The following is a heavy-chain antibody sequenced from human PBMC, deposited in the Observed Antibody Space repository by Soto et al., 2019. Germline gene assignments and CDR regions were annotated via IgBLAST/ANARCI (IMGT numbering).Heavy chain of an antibody. Sequence: GGSLRLSCAASGFPFSSYAMSWIRQTPGRGLEWVSTISGSGGVTYYADSVKGRFTISRHNSKTTLFLEMNSLRPDDTAIYYCAKEPRGYNGPRPPIWFDPWGQGTLVTVSS. CDR2: ISGSGGVT. D-gene: IGHD5-12*01. CDR1: GFPFSSYA. CDR3: AKEPRGYNGPRPPIWFDP. J-gene: IGHJ5*02. V-gene: IGHV3-23*01.